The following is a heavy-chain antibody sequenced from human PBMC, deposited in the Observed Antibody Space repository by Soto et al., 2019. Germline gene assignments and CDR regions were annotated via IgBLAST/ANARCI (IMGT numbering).Heavy chain of an antibody. Sequence: QVQLVQSGAEVKQPGASVQVSCKTSGYIFTSYGISWVRQAPGQGLEWMGWITAYNGNTNTAQKFQDRVIMTTDTSTTTAYMELRSLTSDDTAVYYCARGGVGSTSGWCEPWGQGTLVIVSS. CDR2: ITAYNGNT. J-gene: IGHJ5*02. CDR1: GYIFTSYG. CDR3: ARGGVGSTSGWCEP. V-gene: IGHV1-18*01. D-gene: IGHD1-26*01.